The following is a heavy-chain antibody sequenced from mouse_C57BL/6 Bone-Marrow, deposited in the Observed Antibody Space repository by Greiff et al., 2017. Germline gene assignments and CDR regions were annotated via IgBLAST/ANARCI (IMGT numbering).Heavy chain of an antibody. J-gene: IGHJ1*03. CDR2: IYPRSGNT. Sequence: VKLQESGAELARPGASVKLSCKASGYTFTSYGISWVKQRTGQGLEWIGEIYPRSGNTYYNEKIKGKATLTSDKSSSTTYMELRSLTSEDAAIYFCARELYWYFDVWGTGTTVTVSS. CDR1: GYTFTSYG. V-gene: IGHV1-81*01. CDR3: ARELYWYFDV.